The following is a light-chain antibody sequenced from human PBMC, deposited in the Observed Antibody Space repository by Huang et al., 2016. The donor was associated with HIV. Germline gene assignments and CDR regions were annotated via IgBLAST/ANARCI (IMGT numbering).Light chain of an antibody. J-gene: IGKJ1*01. Sequence: DIQMTQSPSSLSTSVGDRLTITCRASQSISTYLNWYQQRPGQAPKLLIYAASSLQSGVPSRFSGSGSGTDVTLTISSLQPEDFATYYCQQTYSTLGTFGQGTKVEIK. CDR2: AAS. CDR1: QSISTY. V-gene: IGKV1-39*01. CDR3: QQTYSTLGT.